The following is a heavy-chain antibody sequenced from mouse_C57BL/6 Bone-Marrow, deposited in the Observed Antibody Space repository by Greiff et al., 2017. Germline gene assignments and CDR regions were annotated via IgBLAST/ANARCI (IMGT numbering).Heavy chain of an antibody. CDR2: ISDGGSYT. CDR1: GFTFSSYA. V-gene: IGHV5-4*01. CDR3: ARDGAWFFAY. D-gene: IGHD1-1*02. Sequence: EVQVVESGGGLVKPGGSLKLSCAASGFTFSSYAMSWVRQTPEKRLEWVATISDGGSYTYYPDNVKGRFTISRDNAKNNLYLQMSHLKSEDTAMYYCARDGAWFFAYWGQGTLVTVSA. J-gene: IGHJ3*01.